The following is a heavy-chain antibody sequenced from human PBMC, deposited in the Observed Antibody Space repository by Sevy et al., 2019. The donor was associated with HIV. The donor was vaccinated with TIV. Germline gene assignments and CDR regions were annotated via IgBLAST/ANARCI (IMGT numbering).Heavy chain of an antibody. CDR2: INPNSGGT. CDR3: ARAWGKWLVAEYFQH. V-gene: IGHV1-2*02. CDR1: GYTFTGYY. Sequence: ASVKVSCKASGYTFTGYYMHWVRQAPGQGLEWMGWINPNSGGTNYAQKFQGRVTMTRDTSISTAYMELSRLRSDDTAVYYCARAWGKWLVAEYFQHWGQGTLVTVSS. J-gene: IGHJ1*01. D-gene: IGHD6-19*01.